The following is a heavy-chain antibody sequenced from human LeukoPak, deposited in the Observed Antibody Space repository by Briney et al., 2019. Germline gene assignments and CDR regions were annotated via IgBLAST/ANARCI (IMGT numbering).Heavy chain of an antibody. CDR3: VRGGPYYDSLGY. J-gene: IGHJ4*02. V-gene: IGHV1-18*04. Sequence: ASVKVSCKASGYTFTSYYMHWVRQAPGQGLEWMGGSSAYNGITNYAQKLQGRVTMTKDPSTSTGYMELRSLRSDDTEVYYCVRGGPYYDSLGYWGQGTLVTVSS. CDR2: SSAYNGIT. CDR1: GYTFTSYY. D-gene: IGHD3-16*01.